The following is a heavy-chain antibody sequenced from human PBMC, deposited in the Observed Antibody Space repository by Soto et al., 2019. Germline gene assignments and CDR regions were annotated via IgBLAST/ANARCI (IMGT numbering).Heavy chain of an antibody. CDR1: GFIFSRSP. CDR3: AKDVRIAVAGTDY. V-gene: IGHV3-23*01. J-gene: IGHJ4*02. D-gene: IGHD6-19*01. Sequence: WGSLRLSCAASGFIFSRSPMSWVRQAPGKGLEWVSVISGSADMTYYADSVKGRFTISRDNSKNTLYLQMNSLRAEDTAVYYCAKDVRIAVAGTDYWGQGTLVTVSP. CDR2: ISGSADMT.